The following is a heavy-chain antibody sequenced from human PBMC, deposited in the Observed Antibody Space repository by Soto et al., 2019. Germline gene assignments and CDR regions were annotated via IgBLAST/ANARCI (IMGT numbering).Heavy chain of an antibody. CDR3: AREFHLGAAAGYSYYRYMDV. V-gene: IGHV1-8*01. CDR2: MNPNSGNT. D-gene: IGHD6-13*01. Sequence: ASVKVSCKASGYTFTSYDINWVRQATGQGLEWMGWMNPNSGNTGYAQKFQGRVTMTRNTSISTAYMELSSLRSEDTAVYYCAREFHLGAAAGYSYYRYMDVWGKGTTVTVSS. CDR1: GYTFTSYD. J-gene: IGHJ6*03.